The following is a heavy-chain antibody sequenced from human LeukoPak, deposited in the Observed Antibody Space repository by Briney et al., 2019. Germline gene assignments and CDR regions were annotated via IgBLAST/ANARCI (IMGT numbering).Heavy chain of an antibody. J-gene: IGHJ4*02. CDR1: RGSISSSSYY. CDR2: IYYTGST. CDR3: TGEKNGSPHY. V-gene: IGHV4-39*07. Sequence: SETLSLTCTVSRGSISSSSYYWSWVRQPPGEGLEWIASIYYTGSTYYNPSLKSRVTISLDMSKNEFSLKMSSVTAADTAVYFCTGEKNGSPHYWGQGTQVTVSS. D-gene: IGHD2-8*01.